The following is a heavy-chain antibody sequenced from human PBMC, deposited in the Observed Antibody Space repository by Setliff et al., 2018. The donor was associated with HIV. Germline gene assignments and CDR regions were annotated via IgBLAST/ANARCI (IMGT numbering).Heavy chain of an antibody. J-gene: IGHJ4*02. CDR2: INPSGGST. D-gene: IGHD1-20*01. Sequence: ASVKVSCKASGYTFTDYYMHWVRQAPGQGLEWMGIINPSGGSTTYAQKFQGRLTMTTDTSTSTAYMELSSLRSEDTAVYYCATRLYPYDTGRQYNALGHFESWGQGTLVTVSS. V-gene: IGHV1-46*01. CDR3: ATRLYPYDTGRQYNALGHFES. CDR1: GYTFTDYY.